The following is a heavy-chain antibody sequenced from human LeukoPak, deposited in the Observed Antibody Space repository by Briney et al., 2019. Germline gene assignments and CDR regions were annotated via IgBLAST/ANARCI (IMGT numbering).Heavy chain of an antibody. CDR3: ARHVVVPAESYYMDV. Sequence: GGSLRLSCTASGFIFEDYGMNWVRQAPGKGLEWVSSISSSSSYIYYADSVKGRFTISRDNAKNSPYLQMNSLRAEDTAVYYCARHVVVPAESYYMDVWGKGTTVTVSS. CDR1: GFIFEDYG. CDR2: ISSSSSYI. J-gene: IGHJ6*03. D-gene: IGHD2-2*01. V-gene: IGHV3-21*01.